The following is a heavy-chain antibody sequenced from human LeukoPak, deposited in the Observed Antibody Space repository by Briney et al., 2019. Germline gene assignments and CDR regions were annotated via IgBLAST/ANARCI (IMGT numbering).Heavy chain of an antibody. V-gene: IGHV3-74*01. J-gene: IGHJ4*02. CDR3: ARDGGASTPFDY. CDR2: ITNDGSST. Sequence: GSLRLSVAASGFTFGSSWIHWVRQAPGKGLVWVSRITNDGSSTNYADSVNGRFTISRDNAKNTVYLHMNSLRAEDTAVYYCARDGGASTPFDYWGQGTLVTVSS. D-gene: IGHD2-15*01. CDR1: GFTFGSSW.